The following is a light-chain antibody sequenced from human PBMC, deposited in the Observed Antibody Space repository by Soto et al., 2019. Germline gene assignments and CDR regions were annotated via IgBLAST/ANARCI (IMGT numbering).Light chain of an antibody. CDR1: QNIGRF. V-gene: IGKV1-39*01. J-gene: IGKJ4*01. CDR3: QQSFTTPLT. Sequence: DIQMTQYPSSLSASVGDRVTITCRASQNIGRFLNWHQQKPGKAPNVLINVASTLRSGVPSRFSGSGSGADFNLTINSLQPEDFATYFCQQSFTTPLTFGGG. CDR2: VAS.